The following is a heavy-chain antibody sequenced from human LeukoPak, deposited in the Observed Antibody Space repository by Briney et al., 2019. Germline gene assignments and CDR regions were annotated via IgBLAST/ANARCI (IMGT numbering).Heavy chain of an antibody. Sequence: PGGSLRLPCAASGFTFSSYGMHWVRQAPGKGLEWVAVISYDGSNKYYADSVKGRFTISRDNSKNTLYLQMNSLRAEDTAVYYCAKPDAPYYDFWSGYYFLDVWGQGTTVTVSS. CDR3: AKPDAPYYDFWSGYYFLDV. CDR1: GFTFSSYG. D-gene: IGHD3-3*01. V-gene: IGHV3-30*18. J-gene: IGHJ6*02. CDR2: ISYDGSNK.